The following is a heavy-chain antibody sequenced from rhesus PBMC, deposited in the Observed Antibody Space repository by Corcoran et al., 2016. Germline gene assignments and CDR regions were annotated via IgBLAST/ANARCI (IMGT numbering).Heavy chain of an antibody. J-gene: IGHJ6*01. D-gene: IGHD1-1*01. CDR2: IYGGSGST. Sequence: QVQLQESGPGLVKPSETLSLTCAVSGGSISSSNWWSWIRQSPAKGLELIGFIYGGSGSTSYNPSLKSRVTISTDTSKNQFSLKLSSVTAADTAVYYCARMNFRSPSQFGLDFWGQGVVVTVSS. CDR3: ARMNFRSPSQFGLDF. CDR1: GGSISSSNW. V-gene: IGHV4S7*01.